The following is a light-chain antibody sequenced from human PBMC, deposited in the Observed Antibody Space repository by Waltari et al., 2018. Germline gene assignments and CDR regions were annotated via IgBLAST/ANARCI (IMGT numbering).Light chain of an antibody. CDR3: QHYDSFYPLFT. Sequence: DIQMTQSPFTLSASVGDSVTITCRASQSISKWLAWYQQKPGKAPKLLIYKASTLHSGVPSRFSGSGSGTEFSLNITSLQPDDFATYYCQHYDSFYPLFTFVPGTQVELK. CDR1: QSISKW. CDR2: KAS. J-gene: IGKJ3*01. V-gene: IGKV1-5*03.